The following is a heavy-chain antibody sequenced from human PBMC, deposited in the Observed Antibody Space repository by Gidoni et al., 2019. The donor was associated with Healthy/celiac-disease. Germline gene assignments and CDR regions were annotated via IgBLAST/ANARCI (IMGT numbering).Heavy chain of an antibody. CDR2: ISSSSSYI. CDR1: GFTFSSYS. Sequence: EVQLVESGGGLVKPGGSLRLSCAASGFTFSSYSMNWVRQAPGKGLEWVSSISSSSSYIYYADSVKGRFTISRDNAKNSLYLQMNSLRAEDTAVYYCARVMESYDFWSGYTNYGMDVWGQGTTVTVSS. J-gene: IGHJ6*02. D-gene: IGHD3-3*01. CDR3: ARVMESYDFWSGYTNYGMDV. V-gene: IGHV3-21*01.